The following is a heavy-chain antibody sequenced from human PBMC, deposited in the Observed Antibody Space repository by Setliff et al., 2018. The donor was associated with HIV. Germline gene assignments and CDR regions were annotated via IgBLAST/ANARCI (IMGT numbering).Heavy chain of an antibody. V-gene: IGHV1-69*05. J-gene: IGHJ3*02. Sequence: GGSVKVSCKASGGTFSSYAINWVRQAPGQGLQWMGGIIPMFGTLNFAQKFQGRVTISTDDSTSTAYMELNSLRSEDTAVYYCARGHSHGYGYSGSYGPFDIWGQGTMVTV. CDR1: GGTFSSYA. CDR2: IIPMFGTL. CDR3: ARGHSHGYGYSGSYGPFDI. D-gene: IGHD1-26*01.